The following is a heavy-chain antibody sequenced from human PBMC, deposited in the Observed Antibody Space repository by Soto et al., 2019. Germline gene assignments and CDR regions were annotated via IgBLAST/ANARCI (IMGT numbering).Heavy chain of an antibody. CDR1: GGTFSSYT. D-gene: IGHD2-8*01. J-gene: IGHJ4*02. Sequence: QVKLVQSGAEVKKPGSSVKVSCKASGGTFSSYTISWVRQAPGQGLEWMGRIIPILGIANYAQKFQGRVTITADKSTSTAYMELSSLRSEDTAVYYCARAYGHLYDFDYWGQGTLVTVSS. V-gene: IGHV1-69*02. CDR2: IIPILGIA. CDR3: ARAYGHLYDFDY.